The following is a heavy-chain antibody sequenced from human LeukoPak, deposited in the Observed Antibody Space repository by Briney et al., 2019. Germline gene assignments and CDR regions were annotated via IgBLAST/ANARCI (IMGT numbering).Heavy chain of an antibody. V-gene: IGHV3-30-3*02. Sequence: PGRSLRLSCAASGFTFSSYAMHWVRQAPGKGLEWVAVISYDGSNKYYADSVKGRFTISRDNSKNTLYLQMNSLRAEDTAVYYCANDSRNTAMATGPFDYWAREPWSPSPQ. CDR2: ISYDGSNK. D-gene: IGHD5-18*01. CDR3: ANDSRNTAMATGPFDY. J-gene: IGHJ4*02. CDR1: GFTFSSYA.